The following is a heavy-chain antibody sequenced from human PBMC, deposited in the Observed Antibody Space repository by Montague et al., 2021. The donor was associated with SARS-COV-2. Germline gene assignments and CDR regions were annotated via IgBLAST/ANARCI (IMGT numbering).Heavy chain of an antibody. CDR3: ARPYSGSYYGYFDY. V-gene: IGHV3-30*04. CDR1: GFTFSSYA. CDR2: ISYDGSNK. Sequence: SLRLSCAASGFTFSSYAMHWVRQAPGKGLEWVAVISYDGSNKYYADSVKGRLTISRDNSKNTLYLQMNSLRAEDTAVYYCARPYSGSYYGYFDYWGQGTLVTVSS. J-gene: IGHJ4*02. D-gene: IGHD1-26*01.